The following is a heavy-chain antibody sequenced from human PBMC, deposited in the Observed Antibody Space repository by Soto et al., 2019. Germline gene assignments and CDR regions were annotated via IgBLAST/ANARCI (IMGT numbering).Heavy chain of an antibody. D-gene: IGHD2-21*01. CDR1: GFTFSNDA. J-gene: IGHJ2*01. CDR2: VSHDGNNQ. CDR3: ARDGTTQMWRPWYFDL. Sequence: QVQLVESGGGVVQPGRSLRLSCAVSGFTFSNDAMQRVRQAPDKGLEWVAIVSHDGNNQYYADSAKGRFTISRDNSDNTLYLQMNSLRTEDTAVFYCARDGTTQMWRPWYFDLWGRGTLVTVSS. V-gene: IGHV3-30-3*01.